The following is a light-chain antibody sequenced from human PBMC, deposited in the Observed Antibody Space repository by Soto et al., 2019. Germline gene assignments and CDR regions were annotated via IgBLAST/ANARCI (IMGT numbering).Light chain of an antibody. CDR3: QSYDTSLRGWL. J-gene: IGLJ3*02. CDR2: GDT. V-gene: IGLV1-40*01. CDR1: SSNIGAGHA. Sequence: QSVLTQPPSVSGAPWQRVTISCTGTSSNIGAGHAVHWYRQFPGAAPKLLIYGDTHRPSGVPDRFSGSKSATSASLVITGLQAEDAADYYCQSYDTSLRGWLFGGGTKVTVL.